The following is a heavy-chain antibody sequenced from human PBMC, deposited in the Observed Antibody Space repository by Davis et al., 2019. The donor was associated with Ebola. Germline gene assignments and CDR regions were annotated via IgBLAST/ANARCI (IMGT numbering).Heavy chain of an antibody. V-gene: IGHV3-21*01. J-gene: IGHJ6*02. CDR3: ARAIAYYYYGMDV. CDR1: GFTFSSYS. Sequence: PGGSLRLSCAAFGFTFSSYSMNWVRQAPGKGLEWVSSISSSSSYIYYADSVKGRFTISRDNAKNSLYLQMNSLRAEDTAVYYCARAIAYYYYGMDVWGQGTTVTVSS. CDR2: ISSSSSYI.